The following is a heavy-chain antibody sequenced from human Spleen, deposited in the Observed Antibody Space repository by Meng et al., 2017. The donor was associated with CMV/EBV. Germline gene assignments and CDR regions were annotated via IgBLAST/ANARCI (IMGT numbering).Heavy chain of an antibody. CDR1: GHTFTSYG. D-gene: IGHD1-26*01. CDR3: ARDQTAGVGGFDI. J-gene: IGHJ3*02. V-gene: IGHV1-18*01. Sequence: ASGKVSCKASGHTFTSYGISWARQAPGQGLEWMGWISAYNGNTNYAQKFQGRVTMTRDTSISTVYMELTRLRSDHTAVYFCARDQTAGVGGFDIWGQGTMVTVSS. CDR2: ISAYNGNT.